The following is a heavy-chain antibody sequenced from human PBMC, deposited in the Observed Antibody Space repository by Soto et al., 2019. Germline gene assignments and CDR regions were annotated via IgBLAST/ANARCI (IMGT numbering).Heavy chain of an antibody. V-gene: IGHV3-30-3*01. J-gene: IGHJ6*02. CDR3: ARDNKYLAGYYYGMDV. Sequence: XGSLRLFCAASGFTFSSYAMHWVRQAPGKGLEWVAVISYDVSNKYYADSVKGRFTISRDNSKNTLYLQMNSLRAEDTAVYYCARDNKYLAGYYYGMDVWGQGTTVTVSS. CDR1: GFTFSSYA. D-gene: IGHD2-2*02. CDR2: ISYDVSNK.